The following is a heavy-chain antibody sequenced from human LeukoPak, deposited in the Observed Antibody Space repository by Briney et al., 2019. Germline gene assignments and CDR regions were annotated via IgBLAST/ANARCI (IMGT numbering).Heavy chain of an antibody. D-gene: IGHD6-19*01. V-gene: IGHV3-48*03. CDR2: ISSSGSTI. CDR1: GFTFSSYE. Sequence: PGGSLRLSCAASGFTFSSYEMNWVRQAPGKGLEWVSYISSSGSTIYYADSVKGQFTISRDNAKNSLYLQMNSLRAEDTAVYYCARDRIAVAPLDYWGQGTLVTVSS. CDR3: ARDRIAVAPLDY. J-gene: IGHJ4*02.